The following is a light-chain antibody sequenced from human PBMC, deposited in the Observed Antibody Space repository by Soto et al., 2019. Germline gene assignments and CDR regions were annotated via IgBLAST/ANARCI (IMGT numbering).Light chain of an antibody. J-gene: IGKJ1*01. CDR2: GAS. CDR3: QQYNNWWT. V-gene: IGKV3-15*01. Sequence: EIVLTQSPCTLSLSPGERATLSCRASQSVSSSYLAWYQQKPGQAPRLLIYGASTRATGISARFSGSGSGTEFTLTISSLQSEDFGVYYCQQYNNWWTFGQGTKVDIK. CDR1: QSVSSSY.